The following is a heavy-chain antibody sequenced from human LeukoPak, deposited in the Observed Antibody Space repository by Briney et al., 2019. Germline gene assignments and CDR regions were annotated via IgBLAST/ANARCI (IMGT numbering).Heavy chain of an antibody. CDR2: ISSSSTSI. V-gene: IGHV3-48*01. CDR1: EFTFSSYS. J-gene: IGHJ6*02. D-gene: IGHD2-21*01. Sequence: PGGSLRLSCAASEFTFSSYSMNWVRQAPGKGLEWVSFISSSSTSIYYAAPVKGRFTISRDNAKKSLYLQTNSLRAEDTAVYYCARESHMNGMDVWGQGTTVTVSS. CDR3: ARESHMNGMDV.